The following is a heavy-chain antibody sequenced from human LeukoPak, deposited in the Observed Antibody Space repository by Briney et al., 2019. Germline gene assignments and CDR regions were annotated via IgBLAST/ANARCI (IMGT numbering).Heavy chain of an antibody. CDR1: GYTFTSYD. Sequence: GASVKVSCKASGYTFTSYDINWVRQATGQGLEWMGWMNPNSGNTGYAQKFQGRVTMTRNTSISTAYMELSSLRSEDTAVYYCARERLVVPAGGYYYYYYMDVWGKGTTVTVSS. V-gene: IGHV1-8*01. D-gene: IGHD2-2*01. CDR3: ARERLVVPAGGYYYYYYMDV. J-gene: IGHJ6*03. CDR2: MNPNSGNT.